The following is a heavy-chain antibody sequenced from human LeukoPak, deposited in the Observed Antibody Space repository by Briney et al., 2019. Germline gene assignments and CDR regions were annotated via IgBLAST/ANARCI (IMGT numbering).Heavy chain of an antibody. CDR1: GFTFSRYW. Sequence: GGSLRLSCAASGFTFSRYWMSWVRQAPGKGLEWVANIKQDGSEKYYVDSVKGRFTISRDNAKNSLYLQMNSLRAEDTAVYYCAREAYCGGDCYSLADYWGQGTLVTVSS. CDR2: IKQDGSEK. D-gene: IGHD2-21*02. CDR3: AREAYCGGDCYSLADY. J-gene: IGHJ4*02. V-gene: IGHV3-7*01.